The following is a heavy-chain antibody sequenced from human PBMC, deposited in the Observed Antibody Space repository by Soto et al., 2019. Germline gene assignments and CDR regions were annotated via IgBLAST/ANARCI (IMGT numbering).Heavy chain of an antibody. J-gene: IGHJ6*02. Sequence: EVQLVESGGGLVQPGGSLRLSCEASGFTFRNYDMHWVRQGTGKGLEWVSGISAAGDPDYADSVEGRFTSSRENAQNSFFLQMISLRGGDTAVYYCARTDRDFYGLDVWGQGTTVIVSS. CDR3: ARTDRDFYGLDV. CDR1: GFTFRNYD. V-gene: IGHV3-13*05. CDR2: ISAAGDP.